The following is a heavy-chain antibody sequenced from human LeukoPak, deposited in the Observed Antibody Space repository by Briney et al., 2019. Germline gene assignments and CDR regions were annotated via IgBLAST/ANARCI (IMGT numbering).Heavy chain of an antibody. CDR3: AREGIFWSENDY. CDR1: GYTFTSYA. CDR2: INAGNGNT. D-gene: IGHD3-3*01. Sequence: ASGKVSCKASGYTFTSYAMHWVRQAPGQRLEWMGWINAGNGNTKYSQKFQGRVTITRDTSASTAYMELSSLRSEDTVVYYCAREGIFWSENDYWGQGTLVTVSS. J-gene: IGHJ4*02. V-gene: IGHV1-3*01.